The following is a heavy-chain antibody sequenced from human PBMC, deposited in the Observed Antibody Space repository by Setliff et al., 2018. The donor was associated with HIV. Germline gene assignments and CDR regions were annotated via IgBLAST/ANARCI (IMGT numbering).Heavy chain of an antibody. J-gene: IGHJ5*02. D-gene: IGHD6-13*01. CDR2: IYYSGST. CDR3: ARGDYRIIAAAGSGRFDP. V-gene: IGHV4-39*01. CDR1: GGSISSRSPYY. Sequence: SETLSLTCSVSGGSISSRSPYYWGWIRQPPGKGLEWIGSIYYSGSTYYNPSLQSRVTISVDTSNNQFFLKLTSVTAADTAVYYCARGDYRIIAAAGSGRFDPWGQGTLVTVSS.